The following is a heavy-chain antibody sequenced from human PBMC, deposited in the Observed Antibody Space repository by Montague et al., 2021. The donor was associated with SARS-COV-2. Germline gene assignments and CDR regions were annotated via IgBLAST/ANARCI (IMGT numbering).Heavy chain of an antibody. J-gene: IGHJ5*02. CDR1: GGSVSDCY. CDR2: INHSGST. D-gene: IGHD3-22*01. V-gene: IGHV4-34*01. CDR3: ARGPRITMIVVVITDIWFDP. Sequence: SETRSLTCAVYGGSVSDCYWSWIRQPPGKGLEWIGEINHSGSTNYNPSLKSRVTTSVDTSKNQFSLKLTSVTAADTAVYYCARGPRITMIVVVITDIWFDPWGQGTLVTVSS.